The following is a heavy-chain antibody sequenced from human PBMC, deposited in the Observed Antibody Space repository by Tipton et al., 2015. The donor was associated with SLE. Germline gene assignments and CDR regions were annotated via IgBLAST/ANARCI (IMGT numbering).Heavy chain of an antibody. CDR2: INHSGST. D-gene: IGHD5-18*01. CDR1: GGSFSGYY. CDR3: ARGRGYRTGFVP. Sequence: AGLVKPSETLSLTCAVYGGSFSGYYWSWIRQPPGKGLEWIGEINHSGSTNYNPSLKSRVTISVDTSKNQFSLKLSSVTAADTAVYYCARGRGYRTGFVPWGQGTLVTVSS. J-gene: IGHJ5*02. V-gene: IGHV4-34*01.